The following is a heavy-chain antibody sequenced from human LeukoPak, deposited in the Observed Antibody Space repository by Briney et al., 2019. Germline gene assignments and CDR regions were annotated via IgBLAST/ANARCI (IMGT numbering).Heavy chain of an antibody. CDR3: ARDSRGILNYFDF. V-gene: IGHV3-30*03. CDR1: EFTFSSYG. D-gene: IGHD3-22*01. J-gene: IGHJ4*02. CDR2: ISSDGSDI. Sequence: PGGSLRLSCAASEFTFSSYGMHWVRQAPGKGLEWVAVISSDGSDIYYADSVKGRFTISRDNSKNTLYLQMNSLRAEDTAVYYCARDSRGILNYFDFWGQGTLVTVSS.